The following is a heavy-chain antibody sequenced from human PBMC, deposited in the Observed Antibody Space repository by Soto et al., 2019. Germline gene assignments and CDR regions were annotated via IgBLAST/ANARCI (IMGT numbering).Heavy chain of an antibody. D-gene: IGHD2-15*01. V-gene: IGHV1-58*02. J-gene: IGHJ6*02. CDR2: IVVGSGNT. CDR1: GFTFTSSA. Sequence: SVKVSCKASGFTFTSSAMQWVRQARGQRLEWIGWIVVGSGNTNYAQKFQERVTITRDMSTSTAYMELSSLRSEDTAVYYCARVQDCSGGSCYSSYYDYYGMDFWGQGATVTVSS. CDR3: ARVQDCSGGSCYSSYYDYYGMDF.